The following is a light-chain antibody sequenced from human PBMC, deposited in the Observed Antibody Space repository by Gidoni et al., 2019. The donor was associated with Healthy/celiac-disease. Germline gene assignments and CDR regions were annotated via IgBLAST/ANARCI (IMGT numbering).Light chain of an antibody. CDR2: EVS. J-gene: IGLJ1*01. Sequence: QTALTQPAAGPGAPGQAITSSCTGTSSDVGGYNYVSWYQQHPGKAPKLMIYEVSNRPSGVSNRFSGSKSGNTASLTISGLQAEDEADYYCSSYTSSSTLIFGTGTKVTVL. V-gene: IGLV2-14*01. CDR1: SSDVGGYNY. CDR3: SSYTSSSTLI.